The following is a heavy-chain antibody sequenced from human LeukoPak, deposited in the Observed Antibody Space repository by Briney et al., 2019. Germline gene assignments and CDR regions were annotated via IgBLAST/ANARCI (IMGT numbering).Heavy chain of an antibody. J-gene: IGHJ4*02. CDR2: ISYDGSNK. CDR1: GFTFSSCG. Sequence: GGSLRLSCAASGFTFSSCGMHWARQAPGKGLEWVAVISYDGSNKYYADSVKGRFTISRDNSKNTLYLQMNSLRAEDTAVYYCAKVMRPGIAVAGTDYWGQGTLVTVSS. CDR3: AKVMRPGIAVAGTDY. D-gene: IGHD6-19*01. V-gene: IGHV3-30*18.